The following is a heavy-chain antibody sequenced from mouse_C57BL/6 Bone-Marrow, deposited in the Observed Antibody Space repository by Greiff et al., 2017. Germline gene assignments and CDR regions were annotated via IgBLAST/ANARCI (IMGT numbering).Heavy chain of an antibody. CDR2: ISSGGDYI. CDR3: TRVLITTVVAPFAY. D-gene: IGHD1-1*01. J-gene: IGHJ3*01. Sequence: EVMLVESGEGLVKPGGSLKLSCAASGFTFSSYAMSWVRQTPEKRLEWVAYISSGGDYIYYADTVKGRFTISRDNARNTLYLQMSSLKSEDTAMYYCTRVLITTVVAPFAYWGQGTLVTVSA. V-gene: IGHV5-9-1*02. CDR1: GFTFSSYA.